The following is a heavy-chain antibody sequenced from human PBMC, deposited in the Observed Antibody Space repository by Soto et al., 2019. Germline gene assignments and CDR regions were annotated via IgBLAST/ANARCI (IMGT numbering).Heavy chain of an antibody. Sequence: QVQLVQSGAEVKKPGSSVKVSCKASGGTFSSYAISWVRQAPGQGLEWMGGIIPIFGTANYAQKFQGRVTITADESTSTAYMELSSLRSEDTAVYYCASPTMVRGVITPRYYYYGMDVWGQGTTVTVSS. D-gene: IGHD3-10*01. CDR3: ASPTMVRGVITPRYYYYGMDV. V-gene: IGHV1-69*01. J-gene: IGHJ6*02. CDR2: IIPIFGTA. CDR1: GGTFSSYA.